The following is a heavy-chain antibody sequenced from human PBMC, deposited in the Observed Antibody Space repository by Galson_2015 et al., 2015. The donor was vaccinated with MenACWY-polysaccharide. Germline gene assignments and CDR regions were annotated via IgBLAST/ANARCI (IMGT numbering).Heavy chain of an antibody. Sequence: SLRLSCAASGFTFRDYYMSWMRQVPGKGLEWVSYISDSGGTIYYADSVKGRFTISRDNAKNSLYLQLTSLRAEDTALYYCARVRGSYSVDYWGQETLVTVSS. CDR1: GFTFRDYY. V-gene: IGHV3-11*01. CDR3: ARVRGSYSVDY. J-gene: IGHJ4*02. CDR2: ISDSGGTI. D-gene: IGHD1-26*01.